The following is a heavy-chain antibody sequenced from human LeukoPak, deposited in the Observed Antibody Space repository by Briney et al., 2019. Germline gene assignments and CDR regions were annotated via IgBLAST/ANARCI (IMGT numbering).Heavy chain of an antibody. J-gene: IGHJ4*02. CDR3: AKSRFGDDY. D-gene: IGHD3-10*01. CDR1: GFTFSSYG. V-gene: IGHV3-30*18. Sequence: GGSLRLSCAASGFTFSSYGMHWVRQAPGKGLEWVAVISYDGSNKYYADSVKGRFTISRDNSKNTLYLQMNSLRAEDTAVYYCAKSRFGDDYWGQGTLVTVSS. CDR2: ISYDGSNK.